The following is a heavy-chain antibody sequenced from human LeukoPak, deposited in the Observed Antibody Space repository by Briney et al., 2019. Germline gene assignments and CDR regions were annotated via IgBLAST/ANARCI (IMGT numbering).Heavy chain of an antibody. CDR1: EFTFTSYE. J-gene: IGHJ4*02. CDR3: ARSITMIGGDYFDY. D-gene: IGHD3-22*01. CDR2: ISSSGSTI. V-gene: IGHV3-48*03. Sequence: GGSLRLSCAASEFTFTSYEMNWVRQAPGKGLEWVSYISSSGSTIYYADSVKGRFTISRDNAKNSLYLQMNSLRAEDTAVYYCARSITMIGGDYFDYWGQGTLVTVSS.